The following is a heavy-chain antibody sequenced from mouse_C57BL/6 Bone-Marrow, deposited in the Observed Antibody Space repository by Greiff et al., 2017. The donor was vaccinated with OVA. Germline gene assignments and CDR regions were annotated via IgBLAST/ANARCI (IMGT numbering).Heavy chain of an antibody. CDR2: ISSGGDYI. Sequence: EVKVVESGEGLVKPGGSLKLSCAASGFTFSSYAMSWVRQTPEKRLEWVAYISSGGDYIYYADTVKGRFTISRDNARNTQYLQMSSLKSEDTAMYYSTKGQHSLQFAYWGQGTLVTVSA. CDR1: GFTFSSYA. D-gene: IGHD3-2*02. J-gene: IGHJ3*01. CDR3: TKGQHSLQFAY. V-gene: IGHV5-9-1*02.